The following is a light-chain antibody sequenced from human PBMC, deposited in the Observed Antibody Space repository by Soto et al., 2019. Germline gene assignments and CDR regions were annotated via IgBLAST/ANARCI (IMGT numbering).Light chain of an antibody. J-gene: IGLJ1*01. CDR2: DVS. CDR3: SSYTSSSTYV. V-gene: IGLV2-14*01. Sequence: QSARTQPASVSGSPGQSLTISCTGTSSDVGGYNYVSWYQQHPGKAPKLMIYDVSNRPSGVSNRFSGSKSGNTASLTISGLQAEDEADYYCSSYTSSSTYVLGTGTKVTVL. CDR1: SSDVGGYNY.